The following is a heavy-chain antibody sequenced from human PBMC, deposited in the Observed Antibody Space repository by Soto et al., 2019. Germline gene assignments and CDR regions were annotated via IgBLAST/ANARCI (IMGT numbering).Heavy chain of an antibody. Sequence: ASVKVSCKASGYTFKSYDVMWVRKAPGQGLEWMGRISGHNGKADYADNFQGRVIMTTDTATATASMDLRGLRSDDTAVYYCARKGSIGNFAMDVWGQGTTVTVSS. CDR3: ARKGSIGNFAMDV. V-gene: IGHV1-18*04. CDR1: GYTFKSYD. D-gene: IGHD1-26*01. J-gene: IGHJ6*02. CDR2: ISGHNGKA.